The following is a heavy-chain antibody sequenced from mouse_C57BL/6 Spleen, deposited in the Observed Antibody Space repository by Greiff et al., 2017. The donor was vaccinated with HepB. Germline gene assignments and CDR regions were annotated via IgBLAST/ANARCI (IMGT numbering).Heavy chain of an antibody. Sequence: QVQLQQPGAELVMPGASVKLSCKASGYTFTSYWMHWVKQRPGQGLEWIGEIDPSDSYTNYNQKFKGKSTLTVDKSSSTAYMQLSSLTSEDSAVYYCATGSRSYYAMYYWGQGTSVTVSS. CDR1: GYTFTSYW. CDR2: IDPSDSYT. CDR3: ATGSRSYYAMYY. J-gene: IGHJ4*01. D-gene: IGHD1-1*01. V-gene: IGHV1-69*01.